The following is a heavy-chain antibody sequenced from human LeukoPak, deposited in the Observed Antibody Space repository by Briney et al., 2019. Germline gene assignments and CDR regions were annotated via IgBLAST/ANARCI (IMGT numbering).Heavy chain of an antibody. V-gene: IGHV3-23*01. CDR1: GFTFSRFA. Sequence: GGSLRLSCAASGFTFSRFAMTWVPQAPGKGLEWVSVIRGSGASTNYADSVKGRFTISRDNSKNTLYLQMNSLGAVDTGMYYCAKLCDYDGLRSMTGHSWGQATLVTVPS. D-gene: IGHD4-23*01. CDR3: AKLCDYDGLRSMTGHS. J-gene: IGHJ4*02. CDR2: IRGSGAST.